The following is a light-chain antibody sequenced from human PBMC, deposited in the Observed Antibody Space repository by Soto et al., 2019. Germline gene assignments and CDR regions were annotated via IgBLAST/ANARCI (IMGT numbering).Light chain of an antibody. V-gene: IGKV1-5*03. CDR3: QQYNSYRFT. J-gene: IGKJ3*01. CDR1: QSISSW. Sequence: DIQKTQSPSNLSASVGDRVTIPCRASQSISSWLARYQQKPGKAPKLLIYKSSSLESGVPSRFRGSGSGTEFTLTISSLQPEDFATYYCQQYNSYRFTFGPGTKVDIK. CDR2: KSS.